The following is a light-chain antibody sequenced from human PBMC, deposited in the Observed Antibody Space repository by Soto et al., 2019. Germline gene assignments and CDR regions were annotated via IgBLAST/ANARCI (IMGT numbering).Light chain of an antibody. V-gene: IGLV2-8*01. CDR2: EVS. J-gene: IGLJ2*01. Sequence: QSALTQPPSASGSPGQSVTISCTGTSSDVGGYNYVSWYQQHAGKALKLMIYEVSKRPSGVPDRFSGSKSGNTASLTVSGLQAEDEADYYCSSYAGNNNVIFGGGTKLTVL. CDR1: SSDVGGYNY. CDR3: SSYAGNNNVI.